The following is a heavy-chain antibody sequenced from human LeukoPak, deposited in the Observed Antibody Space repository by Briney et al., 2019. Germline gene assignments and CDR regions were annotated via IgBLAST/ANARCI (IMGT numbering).Heavy chain of an antibody. J-gene: IGHJ4*02. V-gene: IGHV3-23*01. CDR3: AKDRSRHYFDY. CDR1: GFTFNTYA. Sequence: GGSLRLSCAASGFTFNTYAMSWVRQAPGKGLEWVSGLSATGGSTYYADSVKGRFTISRDNSKNTLYLQMNSLRAEDTAVYYCAKDRSRHYFDYWGQGTLVTVSS. CDR2: LSATGGST.